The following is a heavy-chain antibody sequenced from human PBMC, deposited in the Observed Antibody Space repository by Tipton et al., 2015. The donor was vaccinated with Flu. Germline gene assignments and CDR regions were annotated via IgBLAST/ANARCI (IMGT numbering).Heavy chain of an antibody. V-gene: IGHV4-31*03. CDR2: IYYSGST. D-gene: IGHD2-2*02. CDR3: ARPPPCGTSCYTWWFDP. J-gene: IGHJ5*02. Sequence: TLSLTCTVSGGSISSGGYYWSWIRQHPGKGLEWIGYIYYSGSTYYNPSLKSRVTISVDTSKNQFSLKLSSVTAADTAVYYCARPPPCGTSCYTWWFDPWGQGTLVTVSS. CDR1: GGSISSGGYY.